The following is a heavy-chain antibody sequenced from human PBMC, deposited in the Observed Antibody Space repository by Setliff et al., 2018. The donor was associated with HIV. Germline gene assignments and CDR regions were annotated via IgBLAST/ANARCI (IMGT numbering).Heavy chain of an antibody. CDR1: GYTFTDYG. D-gene: IGHD3-22*01. J-gene: IGHJ6*02. Sequence: GASVKVSCKASGYTFTDYGISWVRQAPGQGLEWMGWISAYNGNTKYAQKFQGRVTMTTHTSTNTAYMELRSLRSDDTAVYYCARGIGDYYDSSGYYPPTDYYYGMDVWGQGTTVTVSS. CDR3: ARGIGDYYDSSGYYPPTDYYYGMDV. V-gene: IGHV1-18*01. CDR2: ISAYNGNT.